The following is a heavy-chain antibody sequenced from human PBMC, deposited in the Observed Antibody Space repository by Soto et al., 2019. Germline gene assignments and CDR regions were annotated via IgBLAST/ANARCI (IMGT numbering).Heavy chain of an antibody. J-gene: IGHJ5*02. CDR2: IYYSEST. Sequence: SETLSLTCTVSGGSVSSGSYYWSWIRQPPGKGLEWIGYIYYSESTNYNPSLKSRVTISVDTSKNQFSLKLSSVTAADTAVYYCARAITMVRGVPSWFDPWGQGTLVTVSS. CDR3: ARAITMVRGVPSWFDP. V-gene: IGHV4-61*01. D-gene: IGHD3-10*01. CDR1: GGSVSSGSYY.